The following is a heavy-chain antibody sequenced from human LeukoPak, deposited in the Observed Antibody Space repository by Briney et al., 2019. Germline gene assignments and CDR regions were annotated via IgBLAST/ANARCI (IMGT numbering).Heavy chain of an antibody. D-gene: IGHD3-22*01. CDR2: INPSGGST. Sequence: GASVKVSCKASGYTFTSYCMHWVRQAPGQGLEWMGIINPSGGSTSYAQKFQGRVTMTRDTSTSTVYMELSSLRSEDTAVYYCARVPYYYDSSGYYWDYWGQGTLVAVSS. CDR1: GYTFTSYC. J-gene: IGHJ4*02. CDR3: ARVPYYYDSSGYYWDY. V-gene: IGHV1-46*01.